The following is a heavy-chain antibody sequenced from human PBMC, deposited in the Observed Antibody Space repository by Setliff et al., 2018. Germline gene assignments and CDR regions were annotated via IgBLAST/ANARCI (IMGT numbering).Heavy chain of an antibody. V-gene: IGHV3-48*03. Sequence: PGGSLRLSCVASGFTFSNYEMNWVRQAPGKGLEWVSYISNGGGAVKYADSVKGRFTISRDNAKSSLYLQMNSLRAEDTAVYYCARTCSGSGCYAGLESWGQGTPVTVSS. CDR1: GFTFSNYE. J-gene: IGHJ4*02. CDR2: ISNGGGAV. D-gene: IGHD2-15*01. CDR3: ARTCSGSGCYAGLES.